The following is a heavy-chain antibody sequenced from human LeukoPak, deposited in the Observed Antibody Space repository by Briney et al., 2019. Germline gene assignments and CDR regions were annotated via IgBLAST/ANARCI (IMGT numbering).Heavy chain of an antibody. V-gene: IGHV3-7*01. Sequence: PGGSLRLSCAASGFTFSSYWMSWLRQAPGKGLEWVANIQQDGSEKYYVDSVKGRFTISRDNAKNSLYLQMNSLRAEDTAVYYCARYRGPYDSSGYYGENDYWGQGTLVTVSS. J-gene: IGHJ4*02. CDR3: ARYRGPYDSSGYYGENDY. CDR1: GFTFSSYW. D-gene: IGHD3-22*01. CDR2: IQQDGSEK.